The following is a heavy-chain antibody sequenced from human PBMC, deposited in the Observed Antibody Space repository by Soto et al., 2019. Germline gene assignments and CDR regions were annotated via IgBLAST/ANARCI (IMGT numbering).Heavy chain of an antibody. V-gene: IGHV4-34*09. CDR2: IYYSGST. CDR1: GGSFSGYY. J-gene: IGHJ4*02. Sequence: PSETLSLTCAFYGGSFSGYYWSLIRQPPGKGLEWIGYIYYSGSTYYNPSLKSRVTISVDTSKNQFSLKLSSVTAADTAVYYCARVGTHYDSSGYYLRYFDYWGQGTLVTVSS. D-gene: IGHD3-22*01. CDR3: ARVGTHYDSSGYYLRYFDY.